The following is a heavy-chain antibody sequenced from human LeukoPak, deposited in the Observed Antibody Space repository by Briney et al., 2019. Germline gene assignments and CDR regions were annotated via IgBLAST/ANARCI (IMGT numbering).Heavy chain of an antibody. CDR3: ARDRVVVAATGDYYYYGMDV. J-gene: IGHJ6*02. CDR2: IYYSGST. D-gene: IGHD2-15*01. Sequence: QTSETLSLTCTVSGGSISSYYWSWIRQPPGKGLEWIGYIYYSGSTNYNPSLKSRVTISVDTSKNQFSLKLSSVTAADTAVYYCARDRVVVAATGDYYYYGMDVWGQGTTLTVSS. CDR1: GGSISSYY. V-gene: IGHV4-59*01.